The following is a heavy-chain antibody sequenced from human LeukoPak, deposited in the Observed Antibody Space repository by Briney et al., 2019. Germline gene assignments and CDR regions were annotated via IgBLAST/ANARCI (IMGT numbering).Heavy chain of an antibody. V-gene: IGHV3-21*01. J-gene: IGHJ4*02. CDR3: ARDLPSDKSFDY. CDR2: ISSSSSYI. CDR1: GFTFSSYG. Sequence: SGGSLRLSCAASGFTFSSYGMHWVRQAPGKGLEWVSSISSSSSYIYYADSVKGRFTISRDNAKNSLYLQMNSLRAEDTAVYYCARDLPSDKSFDYWGQGTLVTVSS.